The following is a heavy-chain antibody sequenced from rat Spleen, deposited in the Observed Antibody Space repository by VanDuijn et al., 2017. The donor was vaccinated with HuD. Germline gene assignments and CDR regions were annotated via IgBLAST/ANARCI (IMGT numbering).Heavy chain of an antibody. Sequence: EVQLVETGGGLVQPGRSLKLSCVASGFSFSSYWMYWIRQAPGKGLEWVSSINTDGDSTYYPDSVRGRFTISRDNAENTVCLQMNSLRSEDTATYYCAVSGYGYWGKGVMVTVSS. CDR2: INTDGDST. CDR3: AVSGYGY. D-gene: IGHD4-3*01. CDR1: GFSFSSYW. V-gene: IGHV5-58*01. J-gene: IGHJ2*01.